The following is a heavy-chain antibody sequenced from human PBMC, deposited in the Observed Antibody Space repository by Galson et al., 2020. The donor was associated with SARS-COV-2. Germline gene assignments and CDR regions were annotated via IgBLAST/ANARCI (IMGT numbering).Heavy chain of an antibody. D-gene: IGHD1-26*01. V-gene: IGHV3-30*01. J-gene: IGHJ3*02. CDR2: ISYDGSNK. CDR1: GFTFSSYD. Sequence: GGSLRLSCADSGFTFSSYDMHWVRQAPGKGLEWVAVISYDGSNKYYADSVKGRFTISRDNSKNTLYLQMNSLRAEDTAVYYCARAESGSYFGAFDIWGQGTMVTVSS. CDR3: ARAESGSYFGAFDI.